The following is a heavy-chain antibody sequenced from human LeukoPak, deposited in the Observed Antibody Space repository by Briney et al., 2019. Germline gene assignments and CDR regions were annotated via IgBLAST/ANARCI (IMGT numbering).Heavy chain of an antibody. CDR2: IYPGDSDT. J-gene: IGHJ4*02. CDR1: GYSFTSYW. CDR3: ARPHYYDSSGILPVGY. V-gene: IGHV5-51*01. Sequence: GESLKISCKGSGYSFTSYWIGWVRQMPGKGLEWMGIIYPGDSDTRYSPSFQGQVTISADKSISTAYLQWGSLKASDTAMYYCARPHYYDSSGILPVGYWGQGTLVTVSS. D-gene: IGHD3-22*01.